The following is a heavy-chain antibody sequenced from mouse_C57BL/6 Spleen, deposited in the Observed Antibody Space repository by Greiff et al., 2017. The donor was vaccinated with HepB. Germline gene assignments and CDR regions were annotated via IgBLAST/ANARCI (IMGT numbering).Heavy chain of an antibody. CDR2: ISYDGSN. D-gene: IGHD1-1*01. CDR1: GYSITSGYY. J-gene: IGHJ1*03. CDR3: ARVPSLYYYGSSYEYFDV. Sequence: DVQLQESGPGLVKPSQSLSLTCSVTGYSITSGYYWNWIRQFPGNKLEWMGYISYDGSNNYNPSLKNRISITRDTSKNQFFLKLNSVTTEDTATYYCARVPSLYYYGSSYEYFDVWGTGTTVTVSS. V-gene: IGHV3-6*01.